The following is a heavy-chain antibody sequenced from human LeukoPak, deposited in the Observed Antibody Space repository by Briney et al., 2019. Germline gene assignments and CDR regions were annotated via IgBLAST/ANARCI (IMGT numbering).Heavy chain of an antibody. V-gene: IGHV3-11*01. CDR3: TRDPDYGDPD. CDR2: ITSSGRST. Sequence: GGSLRLSCTASGFSFSDHYMTWMRQAPGKGLEWISYITSSGRSTDYADSVKGRFIISGDNAMNSLFLQMSSLRVDDTAVYYCTRDPDYGDPDWGQGTLVTVSS. CDR1: GFSFSDHY. J-gene: IGHJ4*02. D-gene: IGHD2-21*01.